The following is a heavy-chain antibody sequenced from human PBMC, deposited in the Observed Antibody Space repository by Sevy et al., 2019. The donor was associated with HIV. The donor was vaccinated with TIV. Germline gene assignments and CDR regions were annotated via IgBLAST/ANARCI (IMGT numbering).Heavy chain of an antibody. CDR3: VKDSIFYDSSSGYRPFYYYGMDV. CDR1: GFTFSGSA. Sequence: GGSLRLSCSASGFTFSGSALHWVRQAPGKGLEYVSVISSSGSGTYYAESVKGRFTISRENSKNTLYLQMRSLMTEDTAVYYCVKDSIFYDSSSGYRPFYYYGMDVWGQATSLTVSS. J-gene: IGHJ6*02. CDR2: ISSSGSGT. V-gene: IGHV3-64D*09. D-gene: IGHD3-3*01.